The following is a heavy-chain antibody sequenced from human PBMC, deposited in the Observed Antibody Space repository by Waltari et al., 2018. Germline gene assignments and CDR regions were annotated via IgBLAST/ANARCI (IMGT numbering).Heavy chain of an antibody. CDR3: ARLPYYYGSGSYYSDYGMDV. D-gene: IGHD3-10*01. V-gene: IGHV5-51*01. J-gene: IGHJ6*02. CDR2: IVPGDFST. Sequence: EVQLVQSGAEVKKPGESLRISCQGSGYIFTHYWIGWVRQMPGKGLEWMGVIVPGDFSTRYSPAVQGQVTISADKSINTAYLQWSSLKASDTAMYYCARLPYYYGSGSYYSDYGMDVWGQGTTVTVSS. CDR1: GYIFTHYW.